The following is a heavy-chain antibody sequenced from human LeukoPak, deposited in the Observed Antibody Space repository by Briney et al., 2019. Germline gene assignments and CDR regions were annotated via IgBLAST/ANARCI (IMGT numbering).Heavy chain of an antibody. V-gene: IGHV4-59*11. CDR3: ARGNCSSTSCYTTWFDP. CDR1: GGSISSHY. D-gene: IGHD2-2*02. CDR2: IYYSGST. Sequence: PSETLSLTCTVSGGSISSHYWNWIRQPPGKGLEWIGYIYYSGSTNYNPSLKSRVTISVDTSKNQFSLKLSSVTAADTAVYYCARGNCSSTSCYTTWFDPWGQGTLVTVSS. J-gene: IGHJ5*02.